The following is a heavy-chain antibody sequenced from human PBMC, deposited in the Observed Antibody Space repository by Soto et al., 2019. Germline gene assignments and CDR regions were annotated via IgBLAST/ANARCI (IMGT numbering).Heavy chain of an antibody. D-gene: IGHD1-7*01. CDR3: VRGYNWNYGVKFYYDY. CDR2: IKQDGSEK. V-gene: IGHV3-7*03. CDR1: GFTYTSYW. Sequence: GGSLRLSCAASGFTYTSYWMSWVRQAPAKGLEWVANIKQDGSEKSYVDSVKGRFTVSRDNIKNSLYLQMNTLRADDTAVYYCVRGYNWNYGVKFYYDYSGQGTLVTVSS. J-gene: IGHJ4*02.